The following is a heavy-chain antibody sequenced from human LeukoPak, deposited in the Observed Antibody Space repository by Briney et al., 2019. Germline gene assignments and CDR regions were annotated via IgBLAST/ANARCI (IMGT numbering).Heavy chain of an antibody. V-gene: IGHV3-74*01. D-gene: IGHD6-6*01. Sequence: PGGSLRLSCAASGFTFTSVWMHWFRQAPGRGLVWISRISTDGAVTGYADSVKGRFTISRDNADNSLSLQMNSLRAEDTAVYYCARVIADSPHYYYYMDVWGKGTTVTVSS. J-gene: IGHJ6*03. CDR3: ARVIADSPHYYYYMDV. CDR1: GFTFTSVW. CDR2: ISTDGAVT.